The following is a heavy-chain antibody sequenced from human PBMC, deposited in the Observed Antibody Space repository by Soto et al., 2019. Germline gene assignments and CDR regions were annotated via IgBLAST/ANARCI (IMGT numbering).Heavy chain of an antibody. J-gene: IGHJ3*02. CDR2: IYYSGST. V-gene: IGHV4-59*01. Sequence: KPSETLSLTCTVSGGSISSYYWSWIRQPPGKGLEWIGYIYYSGSTNYNPSLKSRVTISVDTSKNQFSLKLSSVTAADTAVYYCARETMGDAFDIWGQGTMVTVSS. CDR1: GGSISSYY. CDR3: ARETMGDAFDI. D-gene: IGHD2-8*01.